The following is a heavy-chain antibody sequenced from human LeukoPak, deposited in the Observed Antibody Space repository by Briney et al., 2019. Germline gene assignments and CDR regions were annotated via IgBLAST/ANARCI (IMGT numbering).Heavy chain of an antibody. CDR3: ARGPGYSSGWYWFDP. J-gene: IGHJ5*02. CDR2: MNPNSGNT. D-gene: IGHD6-19*01. V-gene: IGHV1-8*01. Sequence: ASVKVSCKASGYTSTSYDINWVRQATGQGLEWVGWMNPNSGNTGYAQKFQGRVTMTRNTSISTAYMELSSLRSEDTAVYYCARGPGYSSGWYWFDPWGQGTLVTVSS. CDR1: GYTSTSYD.